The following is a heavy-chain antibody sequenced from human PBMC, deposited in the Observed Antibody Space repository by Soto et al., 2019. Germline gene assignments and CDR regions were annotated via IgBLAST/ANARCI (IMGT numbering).Heavy chain of an antibody. Sequence: EVQLLESGGGLVQPGGSLRLSCVASGFTFRNYDMRWVRQAPGQGLEWVSGISGSGGVTYYADSVKGRFTISRDNSKNNLYLQKNSRRANDTAEYYCAQDRQYRRYYESADQYNNWRQGALVTVSS. CDR1: GFTFRNYD. CDR3: AQDRQYRRYYESADQYNN. CDR2: ISGSGGVT. J-gene: IGHJ4*02. V-gene: IGHV3-23*01. D-gene: IGHD3-10*01.